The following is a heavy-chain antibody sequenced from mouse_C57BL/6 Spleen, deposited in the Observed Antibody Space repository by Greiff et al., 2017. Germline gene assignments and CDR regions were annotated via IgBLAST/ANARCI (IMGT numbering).Heavy chain of an antibody. CDR1: GYTFTSYW. D-gene: IGHD2-1*01. CDR2: IDPSDSYT. V-gene: IGHV1-59*01. Sequence: QVQLQQPGAELVRPGTSVKLSCKASGYTFTSYWMHWVKQRPGQGLEWIGVIDPSDSYTNYNQKFKGKATLTVDTSSSTAYMQLSSLTSEDSAVYYCARERTIYYGNYDFAYWGQGTLVTVSA. J-gene: IGHJ3*01. CDR3: ARERTIYYGNYDFAY.